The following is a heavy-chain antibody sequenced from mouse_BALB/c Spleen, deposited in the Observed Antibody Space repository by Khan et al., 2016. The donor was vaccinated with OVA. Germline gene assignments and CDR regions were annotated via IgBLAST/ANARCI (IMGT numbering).Heavy chain of an antibody. V-gene: IGHV1-69*02. J-gene: IGHJ3*01. D-gene: IGHD2-3*01. CDR3: ASEGGDGSSFAY. CDR2: IYPSDSYI. CDR1: GYTFTNSW. Sequence: QVQLQQPGTELVRPGASVKLSCKASGYTFTNSWINWVKQRPGQGLEWIGNIYPSDSYINYNQKFRDKATLTVDKSSTTAYMHLSSPPSEDSAVYYCASEGGDGSSFAYWGQGTLVTVSA.